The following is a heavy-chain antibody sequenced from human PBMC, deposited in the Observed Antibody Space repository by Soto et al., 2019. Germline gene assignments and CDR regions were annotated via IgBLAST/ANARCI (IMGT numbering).Heavy chain of an antibody. CDR2: ISGYNGDT. Sequence: VPLVQSGAEVKKPGASVKVSCKASGYRLSRYGISWVRQAPGQGLEWMGWISGYNGDTNVAQKFQDRLTMTTDTSASTAYMELRSLRSDDTAMYFCARDLESTGYFDYWGQGSLVSVSS. D-gene: IGHD2-8*02. J-gene: IGHJ4*02. V-gene: IGHV1-18*01. CDR1: GYRLSRYG. CDR3: ARDLESTGYFDY.